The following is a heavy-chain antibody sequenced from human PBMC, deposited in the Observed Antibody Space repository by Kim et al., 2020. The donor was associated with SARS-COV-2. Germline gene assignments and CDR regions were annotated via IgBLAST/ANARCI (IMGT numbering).Heavy chain of an antibody. CDR3: ARELIVPYYFDY. J-gene: IGHJ4*02. D-gene: IGHD3-22*01. CDR2: ISSSSSYT. V-gene: IGHV3-11*05. Sequence: GGSLRLSCAASGFTFSDYYMSWIRQAPGKGLEWVSYISSSSSYTNYADSVKGRFTISRDNAKNSLYLQINSLRAEDTAVYYCARELIVPYYFDYWGQGTLGTVSS. CDR1: GFTFSDYY.